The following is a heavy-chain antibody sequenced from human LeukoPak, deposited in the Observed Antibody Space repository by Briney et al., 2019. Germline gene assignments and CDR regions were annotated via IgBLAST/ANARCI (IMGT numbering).Heavy chain of an antibody. CDR1: GYTFTSYD. V-gene: IGHV1-8*01. J-gene: IGHJ4*02. CDR2: MNPNSGNT. Sequence: ASVKVSCKASGYTFTSYDINWVRQAPGQGLEWMGWMNPNSGNTGHAQKFQGRVTMTRNTSISTAYMELSSLRSEDTAVYYCARGRRQWLVLDGNWGQGTLVTVSS. D-gene: IGHD6-19*01. CDR3: ARGRRQWLVLDGN.